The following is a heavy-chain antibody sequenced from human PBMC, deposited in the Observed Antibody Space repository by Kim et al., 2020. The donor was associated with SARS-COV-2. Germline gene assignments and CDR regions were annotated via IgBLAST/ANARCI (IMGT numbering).Heavy chain of an antibody. CDR2: ISAYNGNT. D-gene: IGHD6-19*01. CDR3: ARDLAAVAGTAFDY. CDR1: GYTLTSYG. V-gene: IGHV1-18*04. J-gene: IGHJ4*02. Sequence: ASVKVSCKASGYTLTSYGISWVRQAPGQGLEWMGWISAYNGNTNNAQKLQGRVTMTTDTSTSTAYMELRSLRSDDTAVYYCARDLAAVAGTAFDYWGQGAMVTVSS.